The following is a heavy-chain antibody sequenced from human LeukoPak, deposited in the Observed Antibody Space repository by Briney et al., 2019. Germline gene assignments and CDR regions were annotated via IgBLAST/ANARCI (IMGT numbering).Heavy chain of an antibody. D-gene: IGHD2-2*01. CDR2: ISYDGSNK. CDR3: AKNLFSGTLFDY. CDR1: GFTFSSYG. J-gene: IGHJ4*02. V-gene: IGHV3-30*18. Sequence: GGSLSLSCAASGFTFSSYGMHWVRQAPGKGLEWVAVISYDGSNKYYADSVKGRFTISRDNSKNTLYLQMNSLRAEDTAVYYCAKNLFSGTLFDYWGQGTLVTGSS.